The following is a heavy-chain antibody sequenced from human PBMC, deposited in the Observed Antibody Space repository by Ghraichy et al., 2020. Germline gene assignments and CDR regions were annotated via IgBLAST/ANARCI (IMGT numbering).Heavy chain of an antibody. V-gene: IGHV3-30-3*01. CDR1: GFTFSSYA. J-gene: IGHJ4*02. Sequence: GGSLRLSCAASGFTFSSYAMHWVRQAPGKGLEWVAVISYDGSNKYYADSVKGRFTISRDNSKNTLYLQMNSLRAEDTAVYYCARDVDSDIVLMVYAGFLDYWGQGTLVTVSS. CDR2: ISYDGSNK. D-gene: IGHD2-8*01. CDR3: ARDVDSDIVLMVYAGFLDY.